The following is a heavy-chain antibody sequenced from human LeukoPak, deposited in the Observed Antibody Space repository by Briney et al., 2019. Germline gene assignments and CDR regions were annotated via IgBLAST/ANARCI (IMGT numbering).Heavy chain of an antibody. J-gene: IGHJ4*02. CDR2: IKQDGSEK. Sequence: GGSLRLSCAASGFTFSYWMSWVRQAPGKGLVWVANIKQDGSEKYYVDSVKGRFTISRDNAKNSMYLQMNSLRAEDTAVYYCARDPSCSGTSCYPAWGQGTLVTVSS. V-gene: IGHV3-7*01. CDR1: GFTFSYW. CDR3: ARDPSCSGTSCYPA. D-gene: IGHD2-2*01.